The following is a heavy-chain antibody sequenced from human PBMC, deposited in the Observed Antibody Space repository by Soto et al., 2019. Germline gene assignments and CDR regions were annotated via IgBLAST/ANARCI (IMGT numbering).Heavy chain of an antibody. Sequence: ETLSLTCAVDGGSLSCDYGSWIRQPPGKGLEWIGEINHSGSTNYNPSLKSRLIMSVDTSRNQFSLRLTSVTAADTAVYYCARGLYDLRSGDRFDIWGQGTVVTVS. CDR1: GGSLSCDY. D-gene: IGHD3-3*01. V-gene: IGHV4-34*01. CDR3: ARGLYDLRSGDRFDI. J-gene: IGHJ3*02. CDR2: INHSGST.